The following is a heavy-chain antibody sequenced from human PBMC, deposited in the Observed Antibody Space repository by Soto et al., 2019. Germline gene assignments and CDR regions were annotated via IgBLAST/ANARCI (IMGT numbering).Heavy chain of an antibody. CDR2: IKQDGSEK. Sequence: GWLRRAGSASGCHFSSYWMSWVRQDAGEGLEWGGNIKQDGSEKYYVDSVKGRFTISRDNAKNSLYLQMNSLRDEDTDVYYCARLARVYYYDSSGYYDGDYFDYWGQGTLVTVYS. D-gene: IGHD3-22*01. V-gene: IGHV3-7*01. CDR3: ARLARVYYYDSSGYYDGDYFDY. J-gene: IGHJ4*02. CDR1: GCHFSSYW.